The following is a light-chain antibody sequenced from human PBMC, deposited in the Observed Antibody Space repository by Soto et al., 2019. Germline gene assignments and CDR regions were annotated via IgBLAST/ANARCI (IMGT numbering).Light chain of an antibody. CDR1: QVIENS. CDR2: GAS. CDR3: QQLKSYPLT. Sequence: IQLTQSPSSLSASVGDTVTITCRASQVIENSLVWHQQKPGKAPKLLIYGASTLQSGVPSRFSGSVYGTDFTLNISSLQPEDFATYYCQQLKSYPLTFGGGTKVEIK. J-gene: IGKJ4*01. V-gene: IGKV1-9*01.